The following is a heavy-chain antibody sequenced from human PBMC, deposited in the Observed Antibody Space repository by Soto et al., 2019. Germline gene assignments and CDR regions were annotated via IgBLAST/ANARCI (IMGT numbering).Heavy chain of an antibody. V-gene: IGHV1-69*13. J-gene: IGHJ5*02. D-gene: IGHD3-22*01. CDR2: IIPIVETP. Sequence: SVKVSRKASGGTFNSYDINWVRQAPGQGLEWMGGIIPIVETPKYAQKFQGRVTITADESTNTVYMELSSLRSEDTAMYYCARLSRPNYYDTSGFFKDNWFDPWGQGTLVTVSS. CDR1: GGTFNSYD. CDR3: ARLSRPNYYDTSGFFKDNWFDP.